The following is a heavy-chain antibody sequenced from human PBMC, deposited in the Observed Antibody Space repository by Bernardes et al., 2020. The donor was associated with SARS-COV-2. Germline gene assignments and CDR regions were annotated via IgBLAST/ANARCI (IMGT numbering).Heavy chain of an antibody. Sequence: GGSLRLSCGASGFTFSDYYMNWIRQAPGKGLEWVSHISPDGRLTDYADSVKGRFTISRDNAKNSLYLQLNSLRAEDTAIYYCARESKDFWSAYSFDYWGQGTLATVSS. D-gene: IGHD3-3*01. CDR3: ARESKDFWSAYSFDY. V-gene: IGHV3-11*01. CDR2: ISPDGRLT. CDR1: GFTFSDYY. J-gene: IGHJ4*02.